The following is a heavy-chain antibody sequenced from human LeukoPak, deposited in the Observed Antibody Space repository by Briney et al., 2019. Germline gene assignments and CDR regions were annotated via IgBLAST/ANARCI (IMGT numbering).Heavy chain of an antibody. J-gene: IGHJ4*02. V-gene: IGHV3-9*01. CDR3: AKAANYGSGSYYSDY. D-gene: IGHD3-10*01. CDR1: GFTFDDYA. CDR2: ISWNSGSI. Sequence: GRSLRLSCAASGFTFDDYAMHWVRQAPGKGLEWVSGISWNSGSIGYADSAKGRFTISRDNAKNSLYLQMNSLRAEDTALYYCAKAANYGSGSYYSDYWGQGTLVTVSS.